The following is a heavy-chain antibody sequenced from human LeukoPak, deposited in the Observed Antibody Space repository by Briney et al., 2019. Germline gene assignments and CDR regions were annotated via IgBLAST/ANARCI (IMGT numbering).Heavy chain of an antibody. CDR1: GFTFNNYA. Sequence: PGGALRLSCAASGFTFNNYAMSWVRQAPGKGLESVSATSSSDAGTCHADSVRGRFTISRDNSKKTLYLQMNSLRAEDAAVYYCARAPVTSCSGVLCYPFDYWGQGTLVTVSS. CDR3: ARAPVTSCSGVLCYPFDY. J-gene: IGHJ4*02. V-gene: IGHV3-23*01. CDR2: TSSSDAGT. D-gene: IGHD2-15*01.